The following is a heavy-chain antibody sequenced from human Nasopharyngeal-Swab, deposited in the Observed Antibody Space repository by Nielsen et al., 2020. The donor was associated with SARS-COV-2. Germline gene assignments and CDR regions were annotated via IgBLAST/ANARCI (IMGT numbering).Heavy chain of an antibody. CDR2: IKQDGSEK. Sequence: GESLKISCAASGFSFSTYWMTWVRQAPGKGPEWVANIKQDGSEKYYVDSVKGRFTVSRDNPKNLLYLQVNSLRAEDTAMYYCARQGVFVPAYFHQYYMDVWGKGTTVTVSS. J-gene: IGHJ6*03. CDR3: ARQGVFVPAYFHQYYMDV. D-gene: IGHD3-16*02. CDR1: GFSFSTYW. V-gene: IGHV3-7*03.